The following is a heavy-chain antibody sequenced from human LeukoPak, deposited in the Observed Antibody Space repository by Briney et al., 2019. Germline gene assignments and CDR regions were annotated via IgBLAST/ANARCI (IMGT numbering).Heavy chain of an antibody. CDR1: GFTFTDYW. D-gene: IGHD1-26*01. V-gene: IGHV3-7*01. J-gene: IGHJ4*02. CDR3: ARVGTWELQRVFDN. Sequence: GRSLRLSCAASGFTFTDYWMTWVRQVAGKGLEWVANINRAGIESYYVDSVKGRFTISRDNAEKSLYLQMDSLRVDDTAVYYCARVGTWELQRVFDNWGQGTLVTVSS. CDR2: INRAGIES.